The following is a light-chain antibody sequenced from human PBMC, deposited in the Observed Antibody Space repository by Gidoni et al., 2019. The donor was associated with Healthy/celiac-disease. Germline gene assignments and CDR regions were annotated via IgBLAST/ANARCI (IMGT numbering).Light chain of an antibody. CDR1: QSISSW. V-gene: IGKV1-5*03. J-gene: IGKJ1*01. CDR3: QQYNSYSPT. Sequence: DIQMTQSPSTLSASVGYRVTITCRASQSISSWLAWYQQKPGKAPKLLIYKASSLESGVPSRFSGSGSGTECTLTISRLQPDDFATYYCQQYNSYSPTLGQGTKVEIK. CDR2: KAS.